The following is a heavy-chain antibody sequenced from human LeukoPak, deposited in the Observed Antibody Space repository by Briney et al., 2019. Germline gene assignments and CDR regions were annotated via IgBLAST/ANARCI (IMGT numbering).Heavy chain of an antibody. J-gene: IGHJ3*02. V-gene: IGHV3-7*01. CDR3: ARDPVCFVHSGGYSNAYATFDI. Sequence: GGSLRLSCVASGFTFSSYWMSWVRQTPGKGLEWVANIKRDGSEKYYVDSVKGRFTISRDNAKNSLYLQMNSLRAEDTAVYYCARDPVCFVHSGGYSNAYATFDIWGQGTMVTVSS. CDR2: IKRDGSEK. D-gene: IGHD5-18*01. CDR1: GFTFSSYW.